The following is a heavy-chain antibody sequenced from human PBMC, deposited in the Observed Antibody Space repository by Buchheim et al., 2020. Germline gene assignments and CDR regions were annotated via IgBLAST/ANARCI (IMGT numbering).Heavy chain of an antibody. J-gene: IGHJ6*02. D-gene: IGHD5-12*01. CDR1: GFTFSSYA. CDR2: ISGSGGST. V-gene: IGHV3-23*01. Sequence: EVQLLESGGGLVQPGGSLRLSCAASGFTFSSYAMSWVRQAPGKGLEWVSAISGSGGSTYYADSVKGRFTISRDNAKNSLYLQMNSLRAEDTAVYYCARDRGYEPYYYYGMDVWGQGTT. CDR3: ARDRGYEPYYYYGMDV.